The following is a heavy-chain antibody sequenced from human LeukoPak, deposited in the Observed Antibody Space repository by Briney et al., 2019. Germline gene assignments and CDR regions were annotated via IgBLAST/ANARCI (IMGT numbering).Heavy chain of an antibody. D-gene: IGHD6-13*01. Sequence: GGSLRLSCAASGFTFSSYGMHWVRQAPGKGLEWVAVISYDGSNKYYADSVKGRFTISRDNSKNTLYLQMNSLRAEDTAVYYCAKTGHSSSWYYSAFDIWGQGTMVTVSS. CDR1: GFTFSSYG. CDR3: AKTGHSSSWYYSAFDI. CDR2: ISYDGSNK. J-gene: IGHJ3*02. V-gene: IGHV3-30*18.